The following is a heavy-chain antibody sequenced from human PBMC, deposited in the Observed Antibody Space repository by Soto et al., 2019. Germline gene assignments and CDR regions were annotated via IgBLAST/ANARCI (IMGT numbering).Heavy chain of an antibody. CDR3: ARSGQQLAGPAQHDWFDP. J-gene: IGHJ5*02. CDR1: GYTFTYRY. V-gene: IGHV1-45*02. D-gene: IGHD6-13*01. CDR2: ITPFNGNT. Sequence: SVKVSCTASGYTFTYRYLHWVRQAPGQALEWMGWITPFNGNTNYAQKFQDRVTITRDRSMSTAYMELSSLRSEDTAMYYCARSGQQLAGPAQHDWFDPWGQGTLVTVSS.